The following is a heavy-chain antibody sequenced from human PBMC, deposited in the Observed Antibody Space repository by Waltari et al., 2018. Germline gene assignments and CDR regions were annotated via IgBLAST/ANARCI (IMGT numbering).Heavy chain of an antibody. CDR3: ARDLVPAAIYWYFDL. V-gene: IGHV4-4*07. J-gene: IGHJ2*01. CDR1: GGSISSYY. D-gene: IGHD2-2*01. CDR2: IYTSGST. Sequence: QVQLQESGPGLVKPSETLSLTCTVSGGSISSYYWSWIRQPAGKGLEWIGRIYTSGSTNYNPSLNSRVTMSVDTSKNQFSLKLSSVTAADTAVYYCARDLVPAAIYWYFDLWGRGTLVSVSS.